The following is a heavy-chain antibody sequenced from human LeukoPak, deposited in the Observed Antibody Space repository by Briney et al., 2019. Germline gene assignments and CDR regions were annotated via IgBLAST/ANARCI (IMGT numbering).Heavy chain of an antibody. CDR1: GGSGYTSDYY. CDR3: ARVFDS. V-gene: IGHV4-39*07. J-gene: IGHJ4*02. Sequence: PSETLSLTCTVSGGSGYTSDYYWGWVRQPPGKGPEWIGDIFYTGKTNYNPSLKSRVSISIDTSKNQFSLKLTSVTAADTAVYYCARVFDSWGQGTLVTVSS. CDR2: IFYTGKT.